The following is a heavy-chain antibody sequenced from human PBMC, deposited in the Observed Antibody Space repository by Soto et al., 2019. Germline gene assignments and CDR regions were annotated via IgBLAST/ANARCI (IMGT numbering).Heavy chain of an antibody. Sequence: QVQLVQSGAEVKKPGASVKVSCKASGYTFAGHYMHWVRQAPGQGLEWMGWISAYNGNTNYAQKLQGRVTMTTDTYTSTAYMELRSLRSDDTAVYYCASYDFWSGSTFDYWGQGTLVTVSS. CDR2: ISAYNGNT. J-gene: IGHJ4*02. CDR1: GYTFAGHY. V-gene: IGHV1-18*04. CDR3: ASYDFWSGSTFDY. D-gene: IGHD3-3*01.